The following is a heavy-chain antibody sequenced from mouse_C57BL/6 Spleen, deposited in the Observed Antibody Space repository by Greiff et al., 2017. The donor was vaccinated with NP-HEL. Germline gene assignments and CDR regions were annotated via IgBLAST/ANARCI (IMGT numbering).Heavy chain of an antibody. CDR2: IDPSDSYT. CDR1: GYTFTSYW. D-gene: IGHD1-1*01. J-gene: IGHJ1*03. Sequence: QVQLQQPGAELVMPGASVKLSCKASGYTFTSYWMHWVKQRPGQGLEWIGEIDPSDSYTNYNQKFKGKSTLTVDKSSSTAYMQLSSLTSEDSAVYYCARVGNYYDGSTYWYFDVWGTGTTVTVSS. V-gene: IGHV1-69*01. CDR3: ARVGNYYDGSTYWYFDV.